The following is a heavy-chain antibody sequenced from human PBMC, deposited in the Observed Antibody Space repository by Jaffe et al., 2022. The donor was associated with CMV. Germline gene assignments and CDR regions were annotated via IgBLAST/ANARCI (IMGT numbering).Heavy chain of an antibody. CDR3: ARETGGYSYYMDV. V-gene: IGHV3-53*02. Sequence: QLVETGGGLIQPGGSLRLSCAASGFTVINSYMNWVRQAPGKGLEWVSVIYGGGHTFYADSVKGRFTISRDNSNNALYLQMNNLRAEDTAVYHCARETGGYSYYMDVWGKGTTVTVSS. CDR2: IYGGGHT. CDR1: GFTVINSY. J-gene: IGHJ6*03. D-gene: IGHD2-15*01.